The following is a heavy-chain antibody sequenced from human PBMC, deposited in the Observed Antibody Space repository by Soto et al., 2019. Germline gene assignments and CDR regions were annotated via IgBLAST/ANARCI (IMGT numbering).Heavy chain of an antibody. Sequence: QVQLVQSGAEVKKPGASVKVSCKASGYTFTSSGISWVRQAPGQGLEWMGWISGYNGNTNYAQMLQGRVTMTTDTSTSTAYMELMSLRSDDTAVYYCTRSSSGKYNFDYWGQGTLVTVSS. D-gene: IGHD1-26*01. J-gene: IGHJ4*02. V-gene: IGHV1-18*01. CDR2: ISGYNGNT. CDR1: GYTFTSSG. CDR3: TRSSSGKYNFDY.